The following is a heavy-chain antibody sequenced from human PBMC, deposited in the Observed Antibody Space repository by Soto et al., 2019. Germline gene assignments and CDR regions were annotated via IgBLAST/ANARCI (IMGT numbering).Heavy chain of an antibody. V-gene: IGHV1-18*04. CDR3: AGVSSRTPLAS. D-gene: IGHD2-2*01. J-gene: IGHJ4*02. CDR1: GYTFSIYS. Sequence: QVQMVQSGAEVKKPGASVKVSCKSSGYTFSIYSINWVRQAPGHGLEWVGWFSPYNGETHYAPKLQGSVTMTTDTTTSTAYMELKSMSSDDTAVYYCAGVSSRTPLASGGPGTLVPVSS. CDR2: FSPYNGET.